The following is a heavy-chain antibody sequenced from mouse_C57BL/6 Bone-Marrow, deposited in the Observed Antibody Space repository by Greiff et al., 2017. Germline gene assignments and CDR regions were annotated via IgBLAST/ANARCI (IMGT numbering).Heavy chain of an antibody. CDR2: ISSGGSYT. J-gene: IGHJ1*03. Sequence: EVQLVESGGDLVKPGGSLKLSCAASGFTFSSYGMSWVRQTPDKRLEWVATISSGGSYTYYPDSVKGRFTISRDNAKNTLYLQMSSLKSEDTALYYCARLDGRYFDVWGTGTTVTVSS. V-gene: IGHV5-6*01. D-gene: IGHD2-3*01. CDR1: GFTFSSYG. CDR3: ARLDGRYFDV.